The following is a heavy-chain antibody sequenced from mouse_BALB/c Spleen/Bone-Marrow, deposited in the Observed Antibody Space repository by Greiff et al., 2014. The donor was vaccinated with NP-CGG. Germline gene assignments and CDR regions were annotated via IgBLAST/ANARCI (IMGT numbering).Heavy chain of an antibody. D-gene: IGHD2-3*01. CDR3: TRGYYPYYSAMDY. J-gene: IGHJ4*01. V-gene: IGHV1S22*01. Sequence: LQQSGSELVRPGASVKLSCKASGYTFTSYWIHWVKQRHGQGLEWIGNIYPGSGSTNYDEMFKSKGTLTVDTSSSTAYMHLRCLTSEDYAVYRCTRGYYPYYSAMDYWGQGTSVTVSS. CDR1: GYTFTSYW. CDR2: IYPGSGST.